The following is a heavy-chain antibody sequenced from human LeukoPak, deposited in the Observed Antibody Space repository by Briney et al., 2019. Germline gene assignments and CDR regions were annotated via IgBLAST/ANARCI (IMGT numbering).Heavy chain of an antibody. D-gene: IGHD1-26*01. CDR3: ACPRSWELSDMVV. Sequence: PSETLSLTCSVSGYSISSGYCWCGIRPPPGKGLEGIGSIYHSGATYYNASLKSRVTISLDTSNHQFSLKLNAVPAADRAVYLCACPRSWELSDMVVWGEGTTVTVCS. V-gene: IGHV4-38-2*01. J-gene: IGHJ6*03. CDR1: GYSISSGYC. CDR2: IYHSGAT.